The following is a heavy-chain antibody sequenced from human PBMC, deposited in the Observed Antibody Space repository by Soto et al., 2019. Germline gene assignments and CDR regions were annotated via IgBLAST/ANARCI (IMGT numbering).Heavy chain of an antibody. Sequence: EVQLLESGGDLIQPGGSLRLSCVASGLTFGSRAMSWVRQSPGEGLEWVSVIYSGGSTYYADSVKGRFTISRDNSKNTLYLQMNSLRAEDTAVYYCARVPVVTAIHWWFDPWGQGTLVTVSS. CDR2: IYSGGST. CDR3: ARVPVVTAIHWWFDP. D-gene: IGHD2-21*02. CDR1: GLTFGSRA. V-gene: IGHV3-53*01. J-gene: IGHJ5*02.